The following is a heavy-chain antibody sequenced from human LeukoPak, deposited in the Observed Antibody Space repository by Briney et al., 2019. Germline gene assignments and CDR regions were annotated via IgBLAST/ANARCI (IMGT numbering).Heavy chain of an antibody. CDR3: ARDRYCSGGSCWDY. V-gene: IGHV1-18*01. Sequence: ASVKVSCKASGYTFTSYGISWVRQAPGQGLEWMGWISAYNGNTNYAQKLQGRVTLTTDTSTSTAYMELRSLRSDDTAVYYCARDRYCSGGSCWDYWGQGTLVTVSS. J-gene: IGHJ4*02. CDR2: ISAYNGNT. D-gene: IGHD2-15*01. CDR1: GYTFTSYG.